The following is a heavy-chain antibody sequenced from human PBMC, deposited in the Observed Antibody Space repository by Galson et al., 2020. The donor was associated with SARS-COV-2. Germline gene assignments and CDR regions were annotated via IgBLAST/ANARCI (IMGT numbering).Heavy chain of an antibody. V-gene: IGHV3-53*01. Sequence: GGSLRLSCAAPGFTVSSNYMSWVRQAPGKGLEWVSVIYSGGSTYYADSVKGRFTISRDNSKNTLYLQMNSLRAEDTAVYYCARVRGYSGYVRHWGQGTLVTVSS. J-gene: IGHJ4*02. D-gene: IGHD5-12*01. CDR3: ARVRGYSGYVRH. CDR2: IYSGGST. CDR1: GFTVSSNY.